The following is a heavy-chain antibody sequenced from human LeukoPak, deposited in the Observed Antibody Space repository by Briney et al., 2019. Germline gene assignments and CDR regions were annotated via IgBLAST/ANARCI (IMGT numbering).Heavy chain of an antibody. CDR1: GSTFSSYS. Sequence: GGSLRLSCAASGSTFSSYSMNWVRQAPGKGLEWVSSISSSSSYIYYADSVKGRFTISRDNAKNSLYLQMNSLRAEDTAVYCCARDLSYYDILTGSNWFDPWGQGTLVTVSS. J-gene: IGHJ5*02. D-gene: IGHD3-9*01. CDR3: ARDLSYYDILTGSNWFDP. V-gene: IGHV3-21*01. CDR2: ISSSSSYI.